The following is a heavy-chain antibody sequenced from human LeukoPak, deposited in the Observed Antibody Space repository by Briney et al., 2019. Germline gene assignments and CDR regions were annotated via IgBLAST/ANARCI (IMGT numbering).Heavy chain of an antibody. CDR3: ARGLVPGFLDY. Sequence: PGGSLRLSCAASGFTFSSSWMYWVRHAPEKGLVWVSRINSDESITTYADSVKGRFTISRDNAKNTLYLQMNSLRAEDTAVYYCARGLVPGFLDYWGQGTPVTVSS. CDR1: GFTFSSSW. V-gene: IGHV3-74*01. CDR2: INSDESIT. J-gene: IGHJ4*02. D-gene: IGHD4-11*01.